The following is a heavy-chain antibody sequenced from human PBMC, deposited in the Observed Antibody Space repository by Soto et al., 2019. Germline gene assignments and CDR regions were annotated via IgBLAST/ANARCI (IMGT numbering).Heavy chain of an antibody. CDR3: ARARATIAAAAIFDC. V-gene: IGHV4-4*02. J-gene: IGHJ4*02. Sequence: VQLQESGPGLVKPSGTLSLTCAVSGGSISTSNWWSWVRQPPGKGLEWIGEVYRTGSTNYNPSLESRLTXSXAXSXXQFSLKLTSVTAADTAVYYCARARATIAAAAIFDCWGQGTLVTVSS. CDR2: VYRTGST. D-gene: IGHD6-13*01. CDR1: GGSISTSNW.